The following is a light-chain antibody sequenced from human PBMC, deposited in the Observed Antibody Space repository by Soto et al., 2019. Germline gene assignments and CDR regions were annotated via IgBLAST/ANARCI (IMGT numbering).Light chain of an antibody. J-gene: IGKJ3*01. Sequence: DVVMTQSPLSLPVTLGQPASISCRSSQSLVDSDGNTYLNWFQQRPGQSPRRLIYKVSNRDSGGPARFSGSVSGTDFTLKISRVEAEDVGVYYCMQGTHWPPTFGPGTKVDIK. V-gene: IGKV2-30*01. CDR2: KVS. CDR3: MQGTHWPPT. CDR1: QSLVDSDGNTY.